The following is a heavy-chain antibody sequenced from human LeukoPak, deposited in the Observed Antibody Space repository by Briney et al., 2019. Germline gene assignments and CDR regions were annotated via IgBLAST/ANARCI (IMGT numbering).Heavy chain of an antibody. Sequence: ASVKVSCKASGYTFTGYYMHWVRQAPGQGLEWMGWINPNSGGTNYAHKFQGRVTMTRDTSIGTAYMELSRLRSDDTAVYCCARGTPVTTLPHFYYYMDVWGKGTSVTVSS. D-gene: IGHD4-17*01. J-gene: IGHJ6*03. CDR1: GYTFTGYY. CDR2: INPNSGGT. CDR3: ARGTPVTTLPHFYYYMDV. V-gene: IGHV1-2*07.